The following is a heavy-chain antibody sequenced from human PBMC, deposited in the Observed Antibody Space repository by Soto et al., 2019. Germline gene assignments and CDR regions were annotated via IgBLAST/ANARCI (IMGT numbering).Heavy chain of an antibody. CDR1: GFTFSSYA. J-gene: IGHJ6*02. D-gene: IGHD3-3*01. Sequence: GGSLRLSCSASGFTFSSYAMHWVRQAPGKGLEYVSAISSNGGSTYYADSVKGRFTISRDNSKNTLYLQMSSLRAEDTAVYYCVKGGRITILGVVISGTNYGMDVWGQGPTVTAP. CDR2: ISSNGGST. CDR3: VKGGRITILGVVISGTNYGMDV. V-gene: IGHV3-64D*06.